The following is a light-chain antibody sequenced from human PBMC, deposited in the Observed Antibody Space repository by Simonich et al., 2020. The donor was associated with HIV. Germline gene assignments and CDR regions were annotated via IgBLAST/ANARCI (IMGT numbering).Light chain of an antibody. Sequence: QSALTQPPSASGSPGQSVTISCTGTSLDVGGYNYVSWYQPHPGKAPKLMIYEVSNRPSGVPDRFSGSKSGNTASLTGSGLQADDEADYYCNSYAGSNNWVFGGGTKLTVL. CDR1: SLDVGGYNY. V-gene: IGLV2-8*01. CDR3: NSYAGSNNWV. J-gene: IGLJ3*02. CDR2: EVS.